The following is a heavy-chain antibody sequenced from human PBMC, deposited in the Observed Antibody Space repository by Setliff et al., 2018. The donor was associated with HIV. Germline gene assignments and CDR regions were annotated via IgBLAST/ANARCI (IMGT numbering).Heavy chain of an antibody. Sequence: GGSLRLSCAASGFTFSSYAMGWVRQAPGKGLEWVSSISGSGGTTYYADSVKGRFTISRDSSKNTLYLQMNSLRAEDTAIYYCARAPGIAVTGRYFQHWGQGTLVTVSS. J-gene: IGHJ1*01. CDR2: ISGSGGTT. D-gene: IGHD6-19*01. CDR3: ARAPGIAVTGRYFQH. V-gene: IGHV3-23*01. CDR1: GFTFSSYA.